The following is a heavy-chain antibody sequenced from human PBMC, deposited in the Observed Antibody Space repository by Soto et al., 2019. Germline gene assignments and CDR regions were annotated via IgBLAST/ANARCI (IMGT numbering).Heavy chain of an antibody. Sequence: GGSLRLSCAASGFTFSSYGMHWVRQAPGKGLEWVAVIWYDGSNKYYADSVKGRFTISRDNSKNTLYLQMNSLRAEDTAVYYCARDRDSSSWYPDAFDIWGQGTMVTVS. CDR2: IWYDGSNK. V-gene: IGHV3-33*01. CDR1: GFTFSSYG. D-gene: IGHD6-13*01. CDR3: ARDRDSSSWYPDAFDI. J-gene: IGHJ3*02.